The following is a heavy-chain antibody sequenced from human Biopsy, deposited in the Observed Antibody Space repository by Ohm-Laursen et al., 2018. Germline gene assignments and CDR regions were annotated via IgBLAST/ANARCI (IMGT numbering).Heavy chain of an antibody. V-gene: IGHV1-46*01. J-gene: IGHJ4*02. Sequence: ASVKVSCNASGYSFTSYYMHCVRQAPGQGLEWMGMINPSGSTTSYPQIFQGRVTMTRDTSKSTVYMELSSLRSADTAVYFCAGSTGWYGDLYYFDYWGQGTLVTVSS. CDR1: GYSFTSYY. CDR2: INPSGSTT. D-gene: IGHD6-19*01. CDR3: AGSTGWYGDLYYFDY.